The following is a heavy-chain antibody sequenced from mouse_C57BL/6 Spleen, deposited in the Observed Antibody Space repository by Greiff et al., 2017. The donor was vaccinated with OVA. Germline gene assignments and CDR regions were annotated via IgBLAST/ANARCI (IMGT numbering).Heavy chain of an antibody. CDR1: GFTFNTYA. CDR2: IRSKSSNYAT. V-gene: IGHV10-3*01. CDR3: VRDYGYGYYYAMDY. Sequence: EVQRVESGGGLVQPKGSLKLSCAASGFTFNTYAMHWVRQAPGKGLEWVARIRSKSSNYATYYADSVKDRFTISRDDSQSMLYLQMNNLKTEDTAMYYCVRDYGYGYYYAMDYWGQGTSVTVSS. D-gene: IGHD2-2*01. J-gene: IGHJ4*01.